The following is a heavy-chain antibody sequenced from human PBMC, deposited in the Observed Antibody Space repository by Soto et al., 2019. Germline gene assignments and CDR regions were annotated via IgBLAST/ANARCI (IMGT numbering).Heavy chain of an antibody. CDR2: IKQDGSEK. CDR3: ARDFGLVGATCDY. Sequence: GGSLRLSCAASGFNFSSYWMSWVRQAPGKGLEWVANIKQDGSEKYYVDSVKGRFTISRDNAKNSLYLQMNSLRAEDTAVYYCARDFGLVGATCDYWGQGTLVTSPQ. CDR1: GFNFSSYW. J-gene: IGHJ4*02. D-gene: IGHD1-26*01. V-gene: IGHV3-7*03.